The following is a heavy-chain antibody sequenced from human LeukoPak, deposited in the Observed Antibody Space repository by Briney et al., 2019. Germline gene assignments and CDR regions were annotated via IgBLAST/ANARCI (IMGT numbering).Heavy chain of an antibody. CDR2: MNPNSGNT. D-gene: IGHD2-15*01. J-gene: IGHJ4*02. V-gene: IGHV1-8*01. Sequence: ASVKVSCKASGYTFTSYDINWVRHATGQGLEWMGWMNPNSGNTGYAQKFQGRVTMTRNTSISTAYMGLSSLRSEDTAVYYCARAGGYCGRISCPYYFDYWGQGSLAAVSS. CDR3: ARAGGYCGRISCPYYFDY. CDR1: GYTFTSYD.